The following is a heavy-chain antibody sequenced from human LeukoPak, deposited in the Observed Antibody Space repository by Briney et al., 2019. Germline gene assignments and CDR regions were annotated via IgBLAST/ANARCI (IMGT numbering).Heavy chain of an antibody. CDR3: AREGLAVAGSSNFDY. J-gene: IGHJ4*02. Sequence: GGSLRLSCAASGFTVSSNYMSWVRQAPGKGLEWVANIEQDGSEKYYVDSVKGRFTISRDNAKNSLYLQMNSLRAEDTAVYYCAREGLAVAGSSNFDYWGQGTLVTVSS. CDR1: GFTVSSNY. D-gene: IGHD6-19*01. V-gene: IGHV3-7*01. CDR2: IEQDGSEK.